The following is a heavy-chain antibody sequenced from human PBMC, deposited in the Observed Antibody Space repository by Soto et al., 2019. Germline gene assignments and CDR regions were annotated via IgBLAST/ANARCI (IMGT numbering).Heavy chain of an antibody. D-gene: IGHD3-22*01. J-gene: IGHJ6*02. Sequence: AQVKLYCKAAGYSISDYHIHCVRQPPGQGLEWMGRINPNTGGTDYAQNFQGSVTMTRDTSISTAYMELNRLRSDDTAVYYCARESDFLYYRGLYLYAIDVWGQGTTVTV. CDR1: GYSISDYH. CDR3: ARESDFLYYRGLYLYAIDV. V-gene: IGHV1-2*06. CDR2: INPNTGGT.